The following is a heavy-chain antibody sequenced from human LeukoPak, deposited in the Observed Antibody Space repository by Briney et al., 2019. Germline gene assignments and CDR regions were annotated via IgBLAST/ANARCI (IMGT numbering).Heavy chain of an antibody. CDR3: ARGIVATYYYYMDV. CDR2: TYYRSKWYN. Sequence: SQTLSLTCAISGDSVSSNSAAGNWIRHSPSRGLEWLARTYYRSKWYNDYALSVKSRITINPDTSKNQFSLQLNSVTPEDTAVYYCARGIVATYYYYMDVWGKGTTVTVSS. D-gene: IGHD5-12*01. J-gene: IGHJ6*03. CDR1: GDSVSSNSAA. V-gene: IGHV6-1*01.